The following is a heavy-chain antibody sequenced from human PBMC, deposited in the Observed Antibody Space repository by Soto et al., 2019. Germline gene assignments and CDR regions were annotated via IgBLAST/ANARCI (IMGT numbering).Heavy chain of an antibody. CDR2: IYHSGST. Sequence: QVQLQESGPGLVKPSGTLSLTCAVSGGSISSSNWWSWVRQPPGKGLEWIGDIYHSGSTNYNPSLKSRFTIEVDKSKNQFSLTLSSVTAADTAVYYCARDPKYSGYDYWGQGTLVTVSS. CDR3: ARDPKYSGYDY. D-gene: IGHD5-12*01. V-gene: IGHV4-4*02. J-gene: IGHJ4*02. CDR1: GGSISSSNW.